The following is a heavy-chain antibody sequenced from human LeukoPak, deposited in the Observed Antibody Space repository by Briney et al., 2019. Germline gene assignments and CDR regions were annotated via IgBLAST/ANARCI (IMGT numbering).Heavy chain of an antibody. Sequence: SETLSLTCTVAGGSISAYYWSWIRQPPGKGLEWIGYIYSSGSSNYNPSLKSRVTISVDTSKNQFSLKLSSVTAADTAVYYCARDRGGAAAGYQDYWGQGTLVTVSS. V-gene: IGHV4-59*01. D-gene: IGHD6-13*01. CDR1: GGSISAYY. J-gene: IGHJ4*02. CDR2: IYSSGSS. CDR3: ARDRGGAAAGYQDY.